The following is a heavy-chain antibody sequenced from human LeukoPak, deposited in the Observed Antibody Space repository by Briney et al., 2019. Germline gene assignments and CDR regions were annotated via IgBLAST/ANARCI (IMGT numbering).Heavy chain of an antibody. V-gene: IGHV4-31*03. CDR2: IYYSGNT. Sequence: SETLSLTCTVSGGSISSDGYYWSWIRQHPGKGLEWIGYIYYSGNTYYNPSLKSRVTISVDTSKNQFSLKLSSVTAADTAVYYCASFPLYYYGSGSHDYWGQGTLVTVSS. J-gene: IGHJ4*02. D-gene: IGHD3-10*01. CDR3: ASFPLYYYGSGSHDY. CDR1: GGSISSDGYY.